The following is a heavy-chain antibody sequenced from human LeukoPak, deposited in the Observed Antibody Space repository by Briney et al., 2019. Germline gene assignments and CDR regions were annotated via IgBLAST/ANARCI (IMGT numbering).Heavy chain of an antibody. V-gene: IGHV3-9*01. J-gene: IGHJ4*02. CDR1: GFTFDDYA. CDR3: AKDQLDSSGYYYLDY. D-gene: IGHD3-22*01. CDR2: ISWNSGSI. Sequence: GGSLRLSCAATGFTFDDYAMHWVRQAPGKGLEWVSGISWNSGSIGYADSVKGRFTISRDNAKNSLYLHMNSLRAEDTALYYCAKDQLDSSGYYYLDYWGQGTLVTVSS.